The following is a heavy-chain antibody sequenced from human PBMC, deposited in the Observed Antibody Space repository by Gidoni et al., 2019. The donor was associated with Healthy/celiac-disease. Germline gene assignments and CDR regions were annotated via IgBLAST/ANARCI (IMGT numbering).Heavy chain of an antibody. Sequence: QVQLVESGGGVVQPGRSLRLSCAASGFTFSSYGMHWVRQAPGKGLEWVAVISYDGSNKYYADSVKGRFTISRDNSKNTLYLQMNSLRAEDTAVYYCAKGRGGFLEPWVDYWGQGTLVTVSS. V-gene: IGHV3-30*18. D-gene: IGHD3-3*01. CDR1: GFTFSSYG. CDR3: AKGRGGFLEPWVDY. J-gene: IGHJ4*02. CDR2: ISYDGSNK.